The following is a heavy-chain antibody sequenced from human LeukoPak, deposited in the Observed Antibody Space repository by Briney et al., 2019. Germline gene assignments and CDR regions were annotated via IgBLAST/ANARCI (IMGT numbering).Heavy chain of an antibody. V-gene: IGHV1-69*04. CDR2: IIPILGIA. CDR1: GSTFSSYT. J-gene: IGHJ4*02. D-gene: IGHD6-13*01. CDR3: ARDPAALTLGY. Sequence: SVKVSCKASGSTFSSYTISWVRQAPGQGLEWMGRIIPILGIANYAQKFQGRVTITADRSTSTAYMELSSLRSEDTAVYYCARDPAALTLGYWGQGTLVTVSS.